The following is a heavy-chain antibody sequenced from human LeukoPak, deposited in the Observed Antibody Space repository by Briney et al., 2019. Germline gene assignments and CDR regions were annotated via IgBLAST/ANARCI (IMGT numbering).Heavy chain of an antibody. CDR3: AREGYYYYYMDV. V-gene: IGHV1-2*06. CDR2: INPNSGGT. Sequence: ASVKVSCKASGSTFTGYYMHWVRQAPGQGLEWMGRINPNSGGTNYAQKFQGRVTMTRDTSISTAYMELSRLRADDTAVYYCAREGYYYYYMDVWGKGTTVTVSS. CDR1: GSTFTGYY. J-gene: IGHJ6*03.